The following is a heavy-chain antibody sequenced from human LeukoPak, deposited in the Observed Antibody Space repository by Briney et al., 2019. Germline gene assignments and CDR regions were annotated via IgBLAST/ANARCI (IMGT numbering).Heavy chain of an antibody. CDR1: GYTFTSYY. CDR2: INPSGGST. Sequence: ASVKVSCKASGYTFTSYYMHWVRQAPGQGLEWMGIINPSGGSTSYAQKFQGRVTMTRDTSTSTVYMELSSLRSDDTAVYYCARDPSLRYFDWSRGAFDIWGQGTMVTVSS. CDR3: ARDPSLRYFDWSRGAFDI. D-gene: IGHD3-9*01. J-gene: IGHJ3*02. V-gene: IGHV1-46*01.